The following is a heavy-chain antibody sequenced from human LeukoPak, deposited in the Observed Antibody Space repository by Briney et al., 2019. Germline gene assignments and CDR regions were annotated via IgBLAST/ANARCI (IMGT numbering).Heavy chain of an antibody. CDR3: VKLTSAGFVDY. D-gene: IGHD6-13*01. J-gene: IGHJ4*02. Sequence: PGRSLRLSCTASGFSFDDYAMPWVRQAPGKGLQWVSGIGWNGGGIVYADSVKGRFTISRDNAKNSLYLQMNSLGVEDTALYYRVKLTSAGFVDYWGRGTLVTVSS. V-gene: IGHV3-9*01. CDR2: IGWNGGGI. CDR1: GFSFDDYA.